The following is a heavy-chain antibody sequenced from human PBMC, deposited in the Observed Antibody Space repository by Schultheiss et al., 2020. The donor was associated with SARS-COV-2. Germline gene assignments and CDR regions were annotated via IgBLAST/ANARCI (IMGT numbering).Heavy chain of an antibody. V-gene: IGHV3-30-3*01. CDR2: ISYDGSNK. D-gene: IGHD6-19*01. J-gene: IGHJ6*02. CDR1: GFTFSSYA. CDR3: AKDNESSGWYNYYYGMDV. Sequence: GGSLRLSCAASGFTFSSYAMHWVRQAPGKGLEWVAVISYDGSNKYYADSVKGRFTISRDNSKNTLYLQMNSLRAEDTAVYYCAKDNESSGWYNYYYGMDVWGQGTTVTVSS.